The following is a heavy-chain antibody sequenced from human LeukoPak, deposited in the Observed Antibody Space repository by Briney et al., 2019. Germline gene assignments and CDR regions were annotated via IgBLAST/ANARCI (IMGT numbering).Heavy chain of an antibody. CDR1: GYTFTNYA. CDR2: INPNSGGT. J-gene: IGHJ4*02. CDR3: ARDPPKTYDILTGYVNN. D-gene: IGHD3-9*01. Sequence: ASVKVSCKASGYTFTNYAMNWVRQAPGQGLEWMGWINPNSGGTNYAQKFQGRVTMTRDTSISTAYMELSNLRSDDTAVYYCARDPPKTYDILTGYVNNWGQGTLVTVSS. V-gene: IGHV1-2*02.